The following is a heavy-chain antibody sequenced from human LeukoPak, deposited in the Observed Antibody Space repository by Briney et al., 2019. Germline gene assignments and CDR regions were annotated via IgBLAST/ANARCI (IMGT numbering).Heavy chain of an antibody. V-gene: IGHV4-31*03. CDR3: ARDMTDWWFDP. J-gene: IGHJ5*02. Sequence: PSQTLSLTCTVSGGSISSGGYYWSWIRQHPGKGLEWIGYIYYSGSTHYNPSLKSRVTISVDTSKNQFSLKLSSVTAADTAVYYCARDMTDWWFDPWGQGTLVSVSS. CDR1: GGSISSGGYY. D-gene: IGHD3-9*01. CDR2: IYYSGST.